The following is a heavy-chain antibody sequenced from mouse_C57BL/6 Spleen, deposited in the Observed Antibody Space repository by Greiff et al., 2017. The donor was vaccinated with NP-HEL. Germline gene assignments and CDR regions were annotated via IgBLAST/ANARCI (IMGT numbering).Heavy chain of an antibody. Sequence: VKLMESGAELVKPGASVKMSCKASGYTFTTYPIEWMKQNHGKSLEWIGNFHPYNDDTKYNEKFKGKATLTVEKSSSTVYLELSRLTSDDSAVYYCARMNYDYDGGYYFDYWGQGTTLTVSS. CDR1: GYTFTTYP. J-gene: IGHJ2*01. CDR2: FHPYNDDT. CDR3: ARMNYDYDGGYYFDY. D-gene: IGHD2-4*01. V-gene: IGHV1-47*01.